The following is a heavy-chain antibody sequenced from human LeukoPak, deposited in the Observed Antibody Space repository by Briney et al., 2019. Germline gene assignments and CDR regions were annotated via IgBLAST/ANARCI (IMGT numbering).Heavy chain of an antibody. CDR2: INPRDSNS. D-gene: IGHD3-10*01. Sequence: GESLKISCKGSGYSFNNDWITWVRQMPGRGLEWMGRINPRDSNSSYSPSFHGRVTISLDKSINTAYLQWSSLEASDTAMYYCARHPDLSYYYGSGSTFDYWGQGTLVTVPS. CDR1: GYSFNNDW. CDR3: ARHPDLSYYYGSGSTFDY. V-gene: IGHV5-10-1*01. J-gene: IGHJ4*02.